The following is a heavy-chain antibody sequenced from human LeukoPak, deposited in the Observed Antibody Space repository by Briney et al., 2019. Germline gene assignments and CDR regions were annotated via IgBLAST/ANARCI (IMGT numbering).Heavy chain of an antibody. V-gene: IGHV3-21*01. Sequence: GGSLRLSCAASGFTFSTYSINWVRQAPGKGLEWVTSISSNTNYIYYSDSVKGRFTISRDNAKYSMYLQMNSLRAEDTAVYYCARDGRPVAGSFDYWGQGTLVTVSS. CDR2: ISSNTNYI. D-gene: IGHD6-19*01. J-gene: IGHJ4*02. CDR3: ARDGRPVAGSFDY. CDR1: GFTFSTYS.